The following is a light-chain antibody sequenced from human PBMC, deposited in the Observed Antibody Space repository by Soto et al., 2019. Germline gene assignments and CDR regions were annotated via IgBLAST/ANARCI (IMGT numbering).Light chain of an antibody. CDR2: AVT. J-gene: IGLJ2*01. V-gene: IGLV2-11*01. CDR3: CSYAGNYTYVI. Sequence: SVLTQPRSVSGSPGQSVTISCTGTGSNVGAYNYVSWYQQYPGKAPRLMIYAVTERPSGVPDRFSGSKSGNTASLTISGLHAEDEADYYCCSYAGNYTYVIFGGGTKMTVL. CDR1: GSNVGAYNY.